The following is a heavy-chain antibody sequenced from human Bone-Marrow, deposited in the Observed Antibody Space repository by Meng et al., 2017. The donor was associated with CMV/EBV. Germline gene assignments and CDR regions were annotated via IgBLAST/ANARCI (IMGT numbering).Heavy chain of an antibody. CDR2: MRPNSGGT. J-gene: IGHJ4*02. CDR1: GYIFTSYD. Sequence: ASVKVSCKASGYIFTSYDINWVRQAPGQGFEWLGWMRPNSGGTGYAQKFQGRVTITRNTSISTAYMELSSLRSEDTAVYYCARGFGYSSSPDYWGQGTLVTVSS. D-gene: IGHD6-13*01. V-gene: IGHV1-8*01. CDR3: ARGFGYSSSPDY.